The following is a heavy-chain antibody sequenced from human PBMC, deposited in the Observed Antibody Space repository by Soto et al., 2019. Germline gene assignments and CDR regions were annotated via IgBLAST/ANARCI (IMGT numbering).Heavy chain of an antibody. CDR3: IQSRCGGDCLQSYASYYYYGMDV. V-gene: IGHV2-5*02. Sequence: QITLKESGPPLVKPTQTLTLTCTFSAFSLSTGGVGVGWIRQPPGKALEWLALIYCDDDKRYSPSLSSRLTITKDNSKNQVVLTLTNMDPVDTATYYCIQSRCGGDCLQSYASYYYYGMDVWGQGTTVTVSS. CDR1: AFSLSTGGVG. J-gene: IGHJ6*02. D-gene: IGHD2-21*02. CDR2: IYCDDDK.